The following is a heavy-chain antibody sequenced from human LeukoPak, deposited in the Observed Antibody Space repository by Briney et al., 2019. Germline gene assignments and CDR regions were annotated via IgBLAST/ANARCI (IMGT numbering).Heavy chain of an antibody. D-gene: IGHD5-18*01. V-gene: IGHV3-48*03. CDR2: ISSSGSTI. CDR3: ARDRSGYTFDD. Sequence: GGSLRLSCAASGFTFSSYEMNWVRQAPGKGLEWVSYISSSGSTIYYADSVKGRFTISRDNAKNSLYLQMNSLRAEDTAVYYCARDRSGYTFDDWGQGTLVTVSS. CDR1: GFTFSSYE. J-gene: IGHJ4*02.